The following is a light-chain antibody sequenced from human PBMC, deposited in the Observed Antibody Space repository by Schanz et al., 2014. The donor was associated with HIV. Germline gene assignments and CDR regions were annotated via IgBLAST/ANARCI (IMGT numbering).Light chain of an antibody. CDR3: QSYDSSLSALYV. CDR2: AGN. V-gene: IGLV1-44*01. J-gene: IGLJ1*01. CDR1: SSNIGSNA. Sequence: QSVLTQPPSASGTPGQRVTISCSGSSSNIGSNAVHWYQQFPGMAPRLLIYAGNQRASGVPDRLSGSGSGTSASLVISGLQSQDEADYYCQSYDSSLSALYVFGTGTKLTVL.